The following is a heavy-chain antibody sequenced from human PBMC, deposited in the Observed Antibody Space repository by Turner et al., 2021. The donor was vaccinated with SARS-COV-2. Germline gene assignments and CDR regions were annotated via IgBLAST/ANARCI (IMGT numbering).Heavy chain of an antibody. J-gene: IGHJ5*02. D-gene: IGHD2-15*01. CDR2: MNPNSGGT. CDR1: GYTFTSYD. V-gene: IGHV1-2*02. CDR3: ARDRRLDCSGGSCPGFDP. Sequence: QVQLVQSGAEVKKPGASVKVSCTASGYTFTSYDIDINWVRQATGQGREWMGWMNPNSGGTNYAQKFQGRVTMTRDTSISTAYMELSRLTSDDTAVYYCARDRRLDCSGGSCPGFDPWGQGTLVTVSS.